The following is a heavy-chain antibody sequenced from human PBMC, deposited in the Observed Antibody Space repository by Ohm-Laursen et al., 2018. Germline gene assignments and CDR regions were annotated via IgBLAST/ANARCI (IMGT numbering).Heavy chain of an antibody. CDR3: ARPGYTSPFDY. D-gene: IGHD6-19*01. J-gene: IGHJ4*02. CDR2: IWYDGSNK. CDR1: GFTFSSYG. Sequence: SLRLSCSASGFTFSSYGMHWVRQAPGKGLEWVAVIWYDGSNKYYADSVKGRFTISRDNAKNSLYLQMNSLRAEDTAVYYCARPGYTSPFDYWGQGTLVTVSS. V-gene: IGHV3-33*01.